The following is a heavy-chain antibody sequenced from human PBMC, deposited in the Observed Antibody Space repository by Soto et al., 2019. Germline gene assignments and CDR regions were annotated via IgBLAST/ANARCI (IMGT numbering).Heavy chain of an antibody. V-gene: IGHV4-31*03. D-gene: IGHD3-22*01. CDR3: AXESFYYDSSGYYSRFDY. J-gene: IGHJ4*02. CDR1: GGSISSGGYY. Sequence: PSETLSLTCTVSGGSISSGGYYWSWIRQHPGKGLEWIGYIYYSGSTYYNPSLKSRVTISVDTSKNQFSLKLSSVTAADTAVYYCAXESFYYDSSGYYSRFDYWGQGTLVTVSS. CDR2: IYYSGST.